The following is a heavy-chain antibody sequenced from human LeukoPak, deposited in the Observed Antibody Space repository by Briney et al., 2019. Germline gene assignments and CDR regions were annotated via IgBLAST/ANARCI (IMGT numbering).Heavy chain of an antibody. D-gene: IGHD6-13*01. J-gene: IGHJ4*02. CDR1: GGSISSSSYY. CDR3: ARVGYYPSLIAAAGTSPDY. Sequence: SETLSLTCTVSGGSISSSSYYWGWIRQPPGKGLAWIGSIYYSGSTYYNPSLKSRVTISVDTSKNQFSLKLSSVTAADTAVYYCARVGYYPSLIAAAGTSPDYWGQGTLVTVSS. CDR2: IYYSGST. V-gene: IGHV4-39*07.